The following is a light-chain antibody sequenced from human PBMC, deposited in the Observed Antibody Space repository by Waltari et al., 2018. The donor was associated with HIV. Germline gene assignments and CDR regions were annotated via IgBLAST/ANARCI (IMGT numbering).Light chain of an antibody. CDR1: NIGSKS. CDR2: DDS. Sequence: SYVLTQPPSVSVAPGQTASLSCGGNNIGSKSVHWYQQRPGQAPVVVISDDSDRPSGIPERFSGSNSGNTATLTISRVEAGDEADYYCQVWDSGSDPWVFGGGTRLTVL. J-gene: IGLJ3*02. CDR3: QVWDSGSDPWV. V-gene: IGLV3-21*02.